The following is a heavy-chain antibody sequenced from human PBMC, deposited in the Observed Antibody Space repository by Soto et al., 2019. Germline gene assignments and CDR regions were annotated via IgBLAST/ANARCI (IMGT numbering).Heavy chain of an antibody. Sequence: EVQLVESGGGSVQPGRSLRLSCAASGFSFDDYGMHWVRQGPGKGLEWVSGISWNSGDIYYADSVKGRFTISRDNAKRSLYLQMNSLRTEDTALYYCANDNDLDRVGPFDYWGQGILVTVSS. CDR1: GFSFDDYG. D-gene: IGHD5-12*01. CDR2: ISWNSGDI. CDR3: ANDNDLDRVGPFDY. V-gene: IGHV3-9*01. J-gene: IGHJ4*02.